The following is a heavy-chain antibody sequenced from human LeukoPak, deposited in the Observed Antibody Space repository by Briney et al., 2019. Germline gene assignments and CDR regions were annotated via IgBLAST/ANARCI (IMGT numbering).Heavy chain of an antibody. Sequence: GESLKISCKGSGYSFTNYCIGWVRQMSGRGLEWMGIICLADSHIRHSPSFQGQVTVSADESISTAYLQWNSLKASDTAMYYCARSPRDSYYYGVDDIWGQGTMVTVSS. J-gene: IGHJ3*02. CDR2: ICLADSHI. CDR1: GYSFTNYC. V-gene: IGHV5-51*01. CDR3: ARSPRDSYYYGVDDI. D-gene: IGHD5-24*01.